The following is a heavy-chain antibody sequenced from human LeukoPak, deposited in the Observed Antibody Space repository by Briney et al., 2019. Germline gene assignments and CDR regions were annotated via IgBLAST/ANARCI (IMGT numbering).Heavy chain of an antibody. CDR1: GFTFGVNA. J-gene: IGHJ4*02. V-gene: IGHV3-49*03. CDR3: TRGPWGDY. Sequence: GGSLRLSCTASGFTFGVNAMSGFRQAPGKGLEWVSFIRGKVYGGTTEYAASVKGRCTISRDDSQSIAYLQMNSLKLEYTAVYYCTRGPWGDYWGQGTLVTVSS. CDR2: IRGKVYGGTT. D-gene: IGHD7-27*01.